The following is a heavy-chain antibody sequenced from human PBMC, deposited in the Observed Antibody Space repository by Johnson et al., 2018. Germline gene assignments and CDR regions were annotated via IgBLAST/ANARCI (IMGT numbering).Heavy chain of an antibody. D-gene: IGHD1-26*01. J-gene: IGHJ3*02. CDR2: ISYDGSNK. V-gene: IGHV3-30*18. CDR3: AKDGWELLAFDI. Sequence: QVQLVETGGGVVQPGRSXRLSCAASGFTFSSYGMHWVRQAPGKGLEWVAVISYDGSNKYDADSVKGRFTISRDNPKNTLYLQMNSLRAEDTAVYYCAKDGWELLAFDIWGQGTMVTVSS. CDR1: GFTFSSYG.